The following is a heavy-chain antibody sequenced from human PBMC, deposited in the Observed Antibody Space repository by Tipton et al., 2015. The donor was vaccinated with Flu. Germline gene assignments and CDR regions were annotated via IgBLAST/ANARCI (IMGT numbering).Heavy chain of an antibody. CDR3: SRDFGGPNDQ. J-gene: IGHJ4*02. CDR1: GFSVRNNW. D-gene: IGHD3-10*01. CDR2: MNEDGRRT. Sequence: GSLRLPCAASGFSVRNNWMHWVRQAPGKGLVWVSRMNEDGRRTDYADSVRGRFTIFKDNAKNTLYLQMTSLRVDDTAVYYCSRDFGGPNDQWGQGTLVTVSS. V-gene: IGHV3-74*01.